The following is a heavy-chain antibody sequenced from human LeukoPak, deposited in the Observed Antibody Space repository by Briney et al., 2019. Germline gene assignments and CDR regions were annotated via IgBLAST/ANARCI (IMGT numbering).Heavy chain of an antibody. V-gene: IGHV3-30-3*01. J-gene: IGHJ4*02. Sequence: GGSLRLSCAASGFTFSSYAMHWVRQTPGKGLEWVAVISYDGSNKYYADSVKGRFTISRDNSKSTLYLQMNSLRAEDTAVYYCAHAGYSSGWYIDYWGQGTLVTVSS. CDR3: AHAGYSSGWYIDY. CDR2: ISYDGSNK. CDR1: GFTFSSYA. D-gene: IGHD6-19*01.